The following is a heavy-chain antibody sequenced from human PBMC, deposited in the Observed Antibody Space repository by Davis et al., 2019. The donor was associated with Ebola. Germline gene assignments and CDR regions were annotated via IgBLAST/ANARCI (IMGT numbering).Heavy chain of an antibody. CDR2: ISGNGGTT. CDR3: AKEGAWGNWYFDL. CDR1: GGSISSHY. Sequence: PSETLSLTCTVSGGSISSHYWSWIRQPPGKGLEWVSSISGNGGTTYYADSVKGQFTISRDNSKNTLYLQMNSLRAEDTAVYYWAKEGAWGNWYFDLWGRGTLVTVSS. J-gene: IGHJ2*01. V-gene: IGHV3-23*01. D-gene: IGHD3-16*01.